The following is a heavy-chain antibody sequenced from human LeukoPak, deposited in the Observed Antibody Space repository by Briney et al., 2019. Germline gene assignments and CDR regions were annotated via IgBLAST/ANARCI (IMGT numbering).Heavy chain of an antibody. J-gene: IGHJ4*02. CDR1: GGSISSYY. CDR2: IYYSGST. D-gene: IGHD6-13*01. V-gene: IGHV4-59*01. CDR3: AREGSSWYGWREGYFDY. Sequence: SETLSLTCTVSGGSISSYYWSWIRQPPGKGLEWIGYIYYSGSTNYNPSLKSRVTISVDTSKNQFSLKLSSETAADTAVYYCAREGSSWYGWREGYFDYWGQGTLVTVSS.